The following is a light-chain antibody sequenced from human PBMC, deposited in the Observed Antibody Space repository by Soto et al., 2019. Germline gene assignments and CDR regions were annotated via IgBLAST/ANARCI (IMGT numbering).Light chain of an antibody. CDR2: GAS. CDR1: QXVSXNY. CDR3: QQYGSSPYT. J-gene: IGKJ2*01. Sequence: IVXXQSPGTXXLSPGERATXXXXASQXVSXNYLAWYQQKPGQAARLLIYGASNRATAIADRFSGSGSATDFTLTISRVDPEDFAVYYCQQYGSSPYTFGQGTRLDI. V-gene: IGKV3-20*01.